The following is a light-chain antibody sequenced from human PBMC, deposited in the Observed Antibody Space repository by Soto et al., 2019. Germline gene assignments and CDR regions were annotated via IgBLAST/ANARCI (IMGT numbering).Light chain of an antibody. J-gene: IGLJ1*01. V-gene: IGLV7-43*01. CDR3: LLYYCGSYG. CDR1: TGPVTSGFY. Sequence: QTVVTQEPSLTVSPGGTVTLTCASSTGPVTSGFYPHWVQQKPGQAPRTLIYSTTNKHSWTPARFSGSLLVGKAALTLSGVQHEDEADYSCLLYYCGSYGFGAGTKLTVL. CDR2: STT.